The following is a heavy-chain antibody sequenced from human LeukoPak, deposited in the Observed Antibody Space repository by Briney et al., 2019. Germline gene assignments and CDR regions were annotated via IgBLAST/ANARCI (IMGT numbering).Heavy chain of an antibody. J-gene: IGHJ4*02. CDR1: GGSVSSGSYY. D-gene: IGHD3-22*01. Sequence: SETLSLTCTVSGGSVSSGSYYWSWIRQPPGKGLECIGYIYYTGSTNSNPSLKSRVTMSVDTSKNQFSLKLTSVTAADTAVYYCASFKYYYDSSGYYRFDYWGQGTLVTVSS. V-gene: IGHV4-61*01. CDR2: IYYTGST. CDR3: ASFKYYYDSSGYYRFDY.